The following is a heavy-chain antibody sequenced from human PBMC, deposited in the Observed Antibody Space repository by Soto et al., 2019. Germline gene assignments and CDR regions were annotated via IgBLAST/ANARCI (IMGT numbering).Heavy chain of an antibody. V-gene: IGHV5-10-1*01. CDR2: IDPSDSQT. Sequence: GESLKISCKGSGYSFAGYWITWVRQKPGKGLEWMGRIDPSDSQTYYSPSFRGHVTISATKTITTVFLQWSSLRASDTAMYYCARQIYDSDTGPNFQYYFDSWGQGTPVTVSS. D-gene: IGHD3-22*01. J-gene: IGHJ4*02. CDR1: GYSFAGYW. CDR3: ARQIYDSDTGPNFQYYFDS.